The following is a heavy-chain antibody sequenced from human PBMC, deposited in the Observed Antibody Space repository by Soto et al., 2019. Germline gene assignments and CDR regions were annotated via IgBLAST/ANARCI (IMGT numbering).Heavy chain of an antibody. CDR2: IYYSGTT. V-gene: IGHV4-59*08. J-gene: IGHJ4*02. CDR3: ARLTGDY. Sequence: QVQLPESGPRRVKPSETLSLTCSVSGDSITNYYWSWIRQPPGKGLEWVGNIYYSGTTNYNPSLKRRVAISMDTSRNQFSLKVNSVTVADTAVYYCARLTGDYWGQGALVTVSS. CDR1: GDSITNYY.